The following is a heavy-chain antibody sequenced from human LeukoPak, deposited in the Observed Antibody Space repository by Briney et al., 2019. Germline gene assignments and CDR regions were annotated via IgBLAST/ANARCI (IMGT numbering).Heavy chain of an antibody. V-gene: IGHV3-23*01. CDR3: ANHLACGSTSCPPFDD. CDR2: ISGSGGST. D-gene: IGHD2-2*01. Sequence: GGSLRLSCAASGFTLSSYAMSWVRQAPGKGLEWVSAISGSGGSTYYADSVKGRFTISRDNAKSSLYLQMNSLRAEDTAVYYCANHLACGSTSCPPFDDWGQGTLVTVSS. J-gene: IGHJ4*02. CDR1: GFTLSSYA.